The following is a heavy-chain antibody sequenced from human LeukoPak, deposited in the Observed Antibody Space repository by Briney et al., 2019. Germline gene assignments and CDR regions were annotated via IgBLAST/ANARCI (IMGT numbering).Heavy chain of an antibody. CDR3: ARGRGYSYGNFDY. Sequence: SETLSLTCAVSGGSISSGGYSWRWIRQPPGKGLEWIGYIYHSGSTYYNPSLKSRVTISVDRSKNQFSLKLSSVTAADTAVYYCARGRGYSYGNFDYWGQGTTVTVSS. J-gene: IGHJ4*02. D-gene: IGHD5-18*01. V-gene: IGHV4-30-2*01. CDR2: IYHSGST. CDR1: GGSISSGGYS.